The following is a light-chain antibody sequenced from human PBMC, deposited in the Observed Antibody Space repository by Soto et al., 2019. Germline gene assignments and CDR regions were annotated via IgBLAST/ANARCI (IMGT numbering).Light chain of an antibody. Sequence: DIQMTQSPSTLSASVGDRVTITCRASRSISSWLAWYQQKPGKAPKLLIYKASSLESGVPSRFSGSGSGTEFTLTISSLQSDDFATYYCQQYNSYSRTFGQGTKVDSK. CDR3: QQYNSYSRT. V-gene: IGKV1-5*03. J-gene: IGKJ1*01. CDR2: KAS. CDR1: RSISSW.